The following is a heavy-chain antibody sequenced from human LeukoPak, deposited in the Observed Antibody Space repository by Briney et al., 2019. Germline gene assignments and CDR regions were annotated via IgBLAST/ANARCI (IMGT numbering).Heavy chain of an antibody. CDR2: INWNGGST. D-gene: IGHD3-10*01. V-gene: IGHV3-20*04. Sequence: GGSLRLSRAASGFTFDDYGMSWVRQAPGKGLEWVSGINWNGGSTGYADSVKGRFTISRDNAKNSLYLQMNSLRAEDTALYYCARTRLYGSGSVHFDYWGQGTLVTVSS. J-gene: IGHJ4*02. CDR3: ARTRLYGSGSVHFDY. CDR1: GFTFDDYG.